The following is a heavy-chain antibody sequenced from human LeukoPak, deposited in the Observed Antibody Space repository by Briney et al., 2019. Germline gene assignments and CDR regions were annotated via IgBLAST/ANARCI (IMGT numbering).Heavy chain of an antibody. Sequence: GGSLRLSCAASGFTFSGYWMSWVRQAPGGGLEWVANIKQEGTEKNYVDSVKGRFTISRDNAKNSLYLQMNSLRAEDTALYYCARDSVLIAVAVRGAFDIWGQGTMVTASS. D-gene: IGHD6-19*01. V-gene: IGHV3-7*03. CDR1: GFTFSGYW. CDR2: IKQEGTEK. CDR3: ARDSVLIAVAVRGAFDI. J-gene: IGHJ3*02.